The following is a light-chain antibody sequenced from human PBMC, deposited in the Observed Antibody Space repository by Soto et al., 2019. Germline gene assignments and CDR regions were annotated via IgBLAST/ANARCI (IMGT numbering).Light chain of an antibody. Sequence: DIQMTQSPSSLSASVGDRVTITCRASQDISSFLAWYQQKPGKAPKLLIYAASTLQSGVPSRFSGSGSGTDFTLTISSLQAEDFATYYCQQLSTYPSTFGGGTKVDIK. J-gene: IGKJ4*01. V-gene: IGKV1-9*01. CDR3: QQLSTYPST. CDR2: AAS. CDR1: QDISSF.